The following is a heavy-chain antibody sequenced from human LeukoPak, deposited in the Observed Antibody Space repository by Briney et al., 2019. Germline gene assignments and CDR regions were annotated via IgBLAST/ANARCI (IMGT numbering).Heavy chain of an antibody. V-gene: IGHV3-30*03. Sequence: PGGSLRLSCAASGFTFSSWGMHWVRQAPGKGLEWVAVISSEGSMKDYADSVKGRFTVSRDNSKNTLYLQLSSLRDEDTSLYYCARGNLYIVATIEDYWGQGTLVTVSS. J-gene: IGHJ4*02. CDR2: ISSEGSMK. CDR3: ARGNLYIVATIEDY. D-gene: IGHD5-12*01. CDR1: GFTFSSWG.